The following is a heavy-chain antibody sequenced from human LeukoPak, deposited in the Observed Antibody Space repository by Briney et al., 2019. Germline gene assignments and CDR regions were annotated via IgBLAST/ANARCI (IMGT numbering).Heavy chain of an antibody. Sequence: ASVKVSCKASGYTFNGYYMHWVRQAPGQGLEWMGWINPNSGGTNYAQKFQGRVTMTRDTSISTAYMELSRLRSDDTAVYYCARVPRSMTREEDNFDYWGQGTLVTVSS. D-gene: IGHD2-15*01. J-gene: IGHJ4*02. V-gene: IGHV1-2*02. CDR3: ARVPRSMTREEDNFDY. CDR1: GYTFNGYY. CDR2: INPNSGGT.